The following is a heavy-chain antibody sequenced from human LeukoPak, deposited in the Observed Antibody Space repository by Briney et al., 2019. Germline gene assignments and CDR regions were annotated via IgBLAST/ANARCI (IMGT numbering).Heavy chain of an antibody. V-gene: IGHV3-64*01. D-gene: IGHD3-9*01. CDR3: ARGAVLRYFDWLLVHSKKNDAFDI. Sequence: SGGSLRLSCAASGFTFSSYAMHWVRQAPGKGLEYVSAISSNGGSTYYANSVKGRFTISRDNSKNTLYLQMGGLRAEDMAVYYCARGAVLRYFDWLLVHSKKNDAFDIWGQGTMVTVSS. CDR2: ISSNGGST. J-gene: IGHJ3*02. CDR1: GFTFSSYA.